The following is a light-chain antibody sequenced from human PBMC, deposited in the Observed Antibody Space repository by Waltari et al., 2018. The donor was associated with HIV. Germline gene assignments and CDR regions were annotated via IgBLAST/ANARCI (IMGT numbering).Light chain of an antibody. J-gene: IGLJ2*01. V-gene: IGLV3-21*01. Sequence: SYVLTQPPSVSVAPGKTARITCGGENIGSKSVNWYQKQPGQAHVMVSYHDTDRPSGIPDRFSGSNSEDTATLTIRRVEAGDEADYFCQVWDTNTDQYVIFGGGTNLAV. CDR1: NIGSKS. CDR2: HDT. CDR3: QVWDTNTDQYVI.